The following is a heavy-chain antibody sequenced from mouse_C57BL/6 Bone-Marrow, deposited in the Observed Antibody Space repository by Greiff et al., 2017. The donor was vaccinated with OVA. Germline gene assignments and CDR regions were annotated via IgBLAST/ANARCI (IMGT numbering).Heavy chain of an antibody. CDR1: GFTFSDYG. CDR3: ARKGDYYGSSYWYFDV. Sequence: EVKLMESGGGLVQPGGSLKLSCAASGFTFSDYGMAWVRQAPRKGPEWVAFISNLAYSIYYADTVTGRFTISRENAKNTLYLERSSLRSEDTAMYYCARKGDYYGSSYWYFDVWGTGTTVTVSS. D-gene: IGHD1-1*01. V-gene: IGHV5-15*01. J-gene: IGHJ1*03. CDR2: ISNLAYSI.